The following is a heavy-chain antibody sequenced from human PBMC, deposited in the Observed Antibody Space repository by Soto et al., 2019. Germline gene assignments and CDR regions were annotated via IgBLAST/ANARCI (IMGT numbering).Heavy chain of an antibody. D-gene: IGHD3-22*01. Sequence: QLQLQESGSGLVKPSQTLSLTCAVSGGSISSGGYSWSWIRQPPGKGLEWMGYIYHSGSTYYNPSLKSRVTISVDRSKNQLSLQLSSVTAADTALYYCARVLVSSGYLWFDTWGHGTLVTVSS. V-gene: IGHV4-30-2*01. CDR3: ARVLVSSGYLWFDT. CDR2: IYHSGST. J-gene: IGHJ5*01. CDR1: GGSISSGGYS.